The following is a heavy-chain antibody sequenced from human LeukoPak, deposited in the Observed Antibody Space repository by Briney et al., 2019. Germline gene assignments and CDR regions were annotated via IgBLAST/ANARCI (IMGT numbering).Heavy chain of an antibody. CDR3: ARGSLPVDTAMVPFDY. CDR1: GGSFSGYY. CDR2: INHSGST. Sequence: KPSETLSLTCAVYGGSFSGYYWSWIRQPPGKGLEWIGEINHSGSTNYDPSLKSRVTVSVDTSKNQFSLKLSSVTAADTAVYYCARGSLPVDTAMVPFDYWGQGTLVTVSS. V-gene: IGHV4-34*01. D-gene: IGHD5-18*01. J-gene: IGHJ4*02.